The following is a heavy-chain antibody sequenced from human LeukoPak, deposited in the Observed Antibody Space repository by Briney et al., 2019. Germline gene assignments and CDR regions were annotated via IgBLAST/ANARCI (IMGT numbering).Heavy chain of an antibody. D-gene: IGHD3-22*01. CDR1: GGSFSGYY. CDR3: ARGSSYYYDSSKIWFDP. J-gene: IGHJ5*02. V-gene: IGHV4-34*01. CDR2: INHSGST. Sequence: SETLSLTCAVYGGSFSGYYWSWIRQPPGKGLEWIGEINHSGSTNYNPSLKSRVPISVDTSKNQFSLKLSSVTAADTAVYYCARGSSYYYDSSKIWFDPWGQGTLVSVSS.